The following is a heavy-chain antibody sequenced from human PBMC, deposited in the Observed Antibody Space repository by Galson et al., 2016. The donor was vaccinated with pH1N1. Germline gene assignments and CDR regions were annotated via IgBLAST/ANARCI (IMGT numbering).Heavy chain of an antibody. D-gene: IGHD5-18*01. CDR2: INQDGNGK. Sequence: SLRLSCAASGFSFGSHWMTWVRQAAGKGLEWVANINQDGNGKYYVDSVKGRFTISRDNAQNSLYLQMDNLRVDDTAVHYCARKYSGLDYWGQGTLVTVSS. CDR3: ARKYSGLDY. J-gene: IGHJ4*02. V-gene: IGHV3-7*04. CDR1: GFSFGSHW.